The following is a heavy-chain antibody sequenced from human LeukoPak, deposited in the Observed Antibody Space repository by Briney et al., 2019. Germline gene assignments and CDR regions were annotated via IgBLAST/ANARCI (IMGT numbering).Heavy chain of an antibody. CDR3: ARNGLWFGELVYYYYYMDV. D-gene: IGHD3-10*01. Sequence: GGSLRLSCAASGFTFSDYHMSWIRQAPGKGLEWVSYISSSGSTIYYADSVKGRFTISRDNAKNSLYLQMNSLRAEDTAVYYCARNGLWFGELVYYYYYMDVWGKGTTVTVSS. V-gene: IGHV3-11*04. CDR2: ISSSGSTI. CDR1: GFTFSDYH. J-gene: IGHJ6*03.